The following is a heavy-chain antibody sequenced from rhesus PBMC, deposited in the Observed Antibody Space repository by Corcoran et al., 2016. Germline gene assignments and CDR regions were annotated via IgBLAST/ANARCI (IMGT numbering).Heavy chain of an antibody. CDR1: GYSISSGYG. D-gene: IGHD6-25*01. J-gene: IGHJ2*01. Sequence: QLQLQESGPGLVKPSETLSLTCTVSGYSISSGYGWSWLRQPPGKGLEWIGYISYSGSTSYNPSLKSRVNISRDTSKNQFSLKLSSVTAADTAVYYCARVPYSGSFWYFDLWGPGTPITISS. V-gene: IGHV4-122*02. CDR2: ISYSGST. CDR3: ARVPYSGSFWYFDL.